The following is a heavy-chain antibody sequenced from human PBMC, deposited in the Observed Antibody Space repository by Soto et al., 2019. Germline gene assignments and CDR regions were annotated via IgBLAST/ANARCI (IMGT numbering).Heavy chain of an antibody. J-gene: IGHJ4*02. CDR1: GFTFGDYA. D-gene: IGHD1-1*01. V-gene: IGHV3-49*04. Sequence: RRLSCTASGFTFGDYAMSWVRQAPGKGLEWVGFIRSKAYGGTTEYAASVKGRFTISRDDSKSIAYLQMNSLKTEDTAVYYCTRGNLNVHFGYWGQGTLVTVSS. CDR2: IRSKAYGGTT. CDR3: TRGNLNVHFGY.